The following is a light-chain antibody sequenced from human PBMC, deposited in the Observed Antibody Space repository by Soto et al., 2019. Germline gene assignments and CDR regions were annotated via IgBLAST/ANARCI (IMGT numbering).Light chain of an antibody. J-gene: IGLJ1*01. CDR2: GNS. CDR3: QSYDSSLSGSGV. Sequence: QPVLTQPPSVSGAPGQRVTISCTGSISSIGAGYDVHWYQQLPGTAPKLLIYGNSNRPSGVPDRFSGSKSGTSASLAITGLQAKDEADYYCQSYDSSLSGSGVFGTGTKVTVL. V-gene: IGLV1-40*01. CDR1: ISSIGAGYD.